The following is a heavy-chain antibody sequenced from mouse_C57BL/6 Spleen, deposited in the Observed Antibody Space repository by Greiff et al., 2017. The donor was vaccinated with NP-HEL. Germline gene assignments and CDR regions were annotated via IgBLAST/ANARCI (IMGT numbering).Heavy chain of an antibody. CDR3: ALITTVVAKDY. D-gene: IGHD1-1*01. J-gene: IGHJ2*01. CDR1: GYSFTGYF. V-gene: IGHV1-20*01. CDR2: INPYNGDT. Sequence: VQLQQSGPELVKPGDSVKISCKASGYSFTGYFMNWVMQSHGKSLEWIGRINPYNGDTFYNQKFKGKATLTGDKSSSTAHMELRSLTSEDSAVYYCALITTVVAKDYWGQGTTLTVSS.